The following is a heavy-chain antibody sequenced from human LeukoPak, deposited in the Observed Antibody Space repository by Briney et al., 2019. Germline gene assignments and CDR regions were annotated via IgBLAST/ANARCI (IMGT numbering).Heavy chain of an antibody. J-gene: IGHJ3*01. Sequence: PGGSLRLSCADSGFTFSSYWMIWVRQTPGKGLEWVAHINRDGRERHYVDSVEGRFTISRDNAKNSLYLQVSSLRVEDTAVYYCARDTSPKFSGSKSYYDGFDVWGEGKM. CDR1: GFTFSSYW. CDR2: INRDGRER. D-gene: IGHD2-15*01. V-gene: IGHV3-7*01. CDR3: ARDTSPKFSGSKSYYDGFDV.